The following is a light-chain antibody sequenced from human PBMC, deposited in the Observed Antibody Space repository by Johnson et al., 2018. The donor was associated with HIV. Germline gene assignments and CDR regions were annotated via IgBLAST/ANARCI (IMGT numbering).Light chain of an antibody. CDR3: GTWDSSLSAV. J-gene: IGLJ1*01. CDR2: DNN. CDR1: SCDIGNNY. V-gene: IGLV1-51*01. Sequence: QSVLTQPPSVSAAPGQKVTISCSGSSCDIGNNYVSWHQQLPGTAPKLLISDNNKRPSGIPDRISGSKSGTSATLGITGLQTGDEADYYCGTWDSSLSAVFGTGTKVTVL.